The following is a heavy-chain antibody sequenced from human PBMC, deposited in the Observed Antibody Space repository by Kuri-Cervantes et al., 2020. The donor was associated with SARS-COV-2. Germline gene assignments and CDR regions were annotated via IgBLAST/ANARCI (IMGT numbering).Heavy chain of an antibody. CDR1: GFTFSSYW. V-gene: IGHV3-7*01. CDR3: ATPRGYSYGPFDY. CDR2: IKQDGSEK. J-gene: IGHJ4*02. Sequence: GGSLRLSCAASGFTFSSYWMSWVRQAPGKGLEWVANIKQDGSEKYYVDSVKGRFTISRDNAKNSLYLQMNSLRAEDTAVYYCATPRGYSYGPFDYWGQGTLVTVSS. D-gene: IGHD5-18*01.